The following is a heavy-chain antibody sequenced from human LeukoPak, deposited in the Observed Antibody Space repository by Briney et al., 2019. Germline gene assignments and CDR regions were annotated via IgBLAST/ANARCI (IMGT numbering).Heavy chain of an antibody. Sequence: ASVKVSFKASGYTFTGYYMHWVRQAPGQGLEWMGWINPNSGGTNYAQKFQGGVTMTRDTSISTAYMELSRLRSDDTAVYYCARDSLELHFDYWGQGTLVTVSS. CDR1: GYTFTGYY. J-gene: IGHJ4*02. D-gene: IGHD1-7*01. CDR3: ARDSLELHFDY. CDR2: INPNSGGT. V-gene: IGHV1-2*02.